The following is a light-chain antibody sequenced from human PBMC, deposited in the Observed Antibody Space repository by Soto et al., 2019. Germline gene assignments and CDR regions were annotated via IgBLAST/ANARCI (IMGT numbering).Light chain of an antibody. CDR1: NSHLGRYDL. CDR3: CSYAGSSTLVV. CDR2: EGT. V-gene: IGLV2-23*01. Sequence: QSELTQPASVTRSPGQSITITCTGTNSHLGRYDLVSWYQQHPGKSPKLIIYEGTRRPSGVSNRFSGSKSGNTASLTISGLQADDEADYYCCSYAGSSTLVVFGGGTQLTVL. J-gene: IGLJ2*01.